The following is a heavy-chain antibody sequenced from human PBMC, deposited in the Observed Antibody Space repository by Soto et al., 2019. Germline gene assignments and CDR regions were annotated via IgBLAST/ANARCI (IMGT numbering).Heavy chain of an antibody. V-gene: IGHV1-18*01. CDR2: ISAYNGNT. D-gene: IGHD3-22*01. Sequence: QVQLVQSGAEVKKPGASVKVSCKASGYTFTCYGISWVQQAPGQGLEWMGWISAYNGNTNYAQKLQGRVTMTTDTSTSTAYMELRSLRSDDTAVYYCARDSRYYYDSSGYTDYWGQGTLVTVSS. CDR1: GYTFTCYG. J-gene: IGHJ4*02. CDR3: ARDSRYYYDSSGYTDY.